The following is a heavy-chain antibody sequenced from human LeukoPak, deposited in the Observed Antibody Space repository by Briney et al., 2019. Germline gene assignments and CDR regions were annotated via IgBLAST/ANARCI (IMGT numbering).Heavy chain of an antibody. CDR2: IYYRGST. D-gene: IGHD5-24*01. V-gene: IGHV4-30-4*01. Sequence: SQTLSLTCTVSGGSISSGDYYWSWIRQPPGKGLEWIGYIYYRGSTYYNPSLKSRVTISVDTSKSQFSLKLSSVTAADTAVYYCARSGRWLHNSGIDYWGQGTLVTVSS. CDR1: GGSISSGDYY. CDR3: ARSGRWLHNSGIDY. J-gene: IGHJ4*02.